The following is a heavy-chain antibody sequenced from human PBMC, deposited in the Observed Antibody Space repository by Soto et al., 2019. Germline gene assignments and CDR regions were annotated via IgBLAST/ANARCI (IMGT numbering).Heavy chain of an antibody. J-gene: IGHJ6*02. Sequence: QVQLVQSGAEVKKPGASVKVSCKASGYTFTTYGINWVRQAPGQGLEWMGWISAYNGNTNYAQKLQGRVTMTTDTSTSTAYMELRSLRSDDTAVYYCARVWVGTTFAYYYGMDVWGQGTTVIVSS. V-gene: IGHV1-18*01. D-gene: IGHD1-1*01. CDR2: ISAYNGNT. CDR3: ARVWVGTTFAYYYGMDV. CDR1: GYTFTTYG.